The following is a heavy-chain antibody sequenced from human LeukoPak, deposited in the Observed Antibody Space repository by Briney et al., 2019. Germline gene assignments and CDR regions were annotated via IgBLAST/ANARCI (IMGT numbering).Heavy chain of an antibody. D-gene: IGHD3-16*01. CDR1: GGSFSGYY. V-gene: IGHV3-48*02. CDR3: ARVWQLGV. Sequence: PSETLSLTCAVYGGSFSGYYWSWIRQAPGKGLEWVAYISSRSESKYYAASVKGRFTISRDNAHNSLYLQMNSLRDDDTAVYYCARVWQLGVWGQGTAVTVSS. CDR2: ISSRSESK. J-gene: IGHJ6*02.